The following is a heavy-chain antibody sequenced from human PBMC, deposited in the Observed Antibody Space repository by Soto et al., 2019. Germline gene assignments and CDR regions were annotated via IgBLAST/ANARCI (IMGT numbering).Heavy chain of an antibody. V-gene: IGHV3-15*07. D-gene: IGHD3-22*01. CDR2: IKSKTDGRTT. J-gene: IGHJ4*01. Sequence: GGSLRLSCAASGFTFSNAWINWVRQAPGKGLEWVGRIKSKTDGRTTDYAAPVKGRFAISRDDSNNMVYLQMNSLKIEDTAVYYCTTDSYSTIIIVRFDYWGHGTLVTVSS. CDR1: GFTFSNAW. CDR3: TTDSYSTIIIVRFDY.